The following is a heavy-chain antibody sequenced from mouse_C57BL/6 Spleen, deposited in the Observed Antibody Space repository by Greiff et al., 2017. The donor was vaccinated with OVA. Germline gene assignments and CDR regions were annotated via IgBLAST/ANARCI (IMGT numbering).Heavy chain of an antibody. V-gene: IGHV3-6*01. CDR3: ARAVYYFDY. Sequence: ESGPGLVIPSQSLSLTCSVTGYSITSGYYWNWIRQFPGNKLEWMGYISYDGSNNYNPSLKNRISITRDTSKNQFFLKLNSVTTEDTATYYCARAVYYFDYWGQGTTLTVSS. CDR2: ISYDGSN. CDR1: GYSITSGYY. J-gene: IGHJ2*01.